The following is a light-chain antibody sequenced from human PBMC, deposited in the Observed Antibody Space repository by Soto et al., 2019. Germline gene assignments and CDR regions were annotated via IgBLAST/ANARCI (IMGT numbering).Light chain of an antibody. J-gene: IGKJ1*01. CDR1: QSVSSN. CDR2: DAS. CDR3: QQYDNWLGT. V-gene: IGKV3D-15*01. Sequence: EVVMTQSPATLSVSPGERATLSCRASQSVSSNLAWYQQTPGQAPRLLIFDASTRATGIPARFSGSGSGTDFTLTISSLQYEDFAVYYCQQYDNWLGTFGQGTKVEVK.